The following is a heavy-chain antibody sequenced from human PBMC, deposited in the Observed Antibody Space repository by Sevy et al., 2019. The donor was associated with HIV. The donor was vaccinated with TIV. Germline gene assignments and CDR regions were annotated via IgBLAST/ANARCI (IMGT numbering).Heavy chain of an antibody. V-gene: IGHV4-31*03. CDR1: GGSISSGGYY. CDR3: ARVFSSGWSRGMDV. D-gene: IGHD6-19*01. J-gene: IGHJ6*02. CDR2: IYYSGST. Sequence: SETLSLTCTVSGGSISSGGYYWSWIRQHPGKGLEWIGYIYYSGSTYYHPSLKSRVTISVDTSKNQFSLKLSSVTAADTAVYYCARVFSSGWSRGMDVWGQGTTVTVSS.